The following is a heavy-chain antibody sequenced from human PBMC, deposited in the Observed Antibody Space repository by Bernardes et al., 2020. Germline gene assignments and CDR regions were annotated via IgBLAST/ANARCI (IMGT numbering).Heavy chain of an antibody. J-gene: IGHJ3*02. Sequence: GGSLRLSCAASGFTFSSYAMSWVRQAPGKGLEWVSAISGSGGSTYYADSVKGRFTISRDNSKNTLYLQMNSLRAEDTAVYYCAKDIGPNTHYYYDSSGYYYAQAFDIWGQGTMVTVSS. CDR2: ISGSGGST. V-gene: IGHV3-23*01. CDR3: AKDIGPNTHYYYDSSGYYYAQAFDI. D-gene: IGHD3-22*01. CDR1: GFTFSSYA.